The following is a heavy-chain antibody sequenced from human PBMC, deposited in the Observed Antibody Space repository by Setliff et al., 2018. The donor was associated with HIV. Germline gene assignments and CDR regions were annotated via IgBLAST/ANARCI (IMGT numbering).Heavy chain of an antibody. CDR2: IYSGGST. J-gene: IGHJ4*02. CDR3: ARPNYYDSSGSFDY. CDR1: GFSFRSYA. Sequence: GGSLRLSCAASGFSFRSYAVSWVRQAPGKGLEWVSAIYSGGSTYYADSVKGRFTISRDNAKNSLYLQMSSLRAEDAAVYYCARPNYYDSSGSFDYWGQGTLVTVSS. V-gene: IGHV3-23*05. D-gene: IGHD3-22*01.